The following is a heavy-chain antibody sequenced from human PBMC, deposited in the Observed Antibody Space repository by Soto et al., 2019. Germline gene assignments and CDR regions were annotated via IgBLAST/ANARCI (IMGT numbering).Heavy chain of an antibody. J-gene: IGHJ3*02. CDR3: ARTSLSATVDTFDI. D-gene: IGHD3-10*01. CDR1: GFTFTTYA. Sequence: QVQLVESGGGVVQPGRSLRLSCAASGFTFTTYAMHWLRQAPGKGLEWVAVILSDGIRKYQADSVRGRFTISRDNSKNMVYLQMNSLRAEDTTLYYCARTSLSATVDTFDIWGQGTMVTVS. CDR2: ILSDGIRK. V-gene: IGHV3-30*03.